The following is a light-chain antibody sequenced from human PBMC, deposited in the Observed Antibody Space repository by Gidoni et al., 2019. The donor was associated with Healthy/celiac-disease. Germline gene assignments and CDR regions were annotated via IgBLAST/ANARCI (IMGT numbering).Light chain of an antibody. J-gene: IGKJ2*01. CDR2: AAS. Sequence: DIQVTQSPSSLSASVGDRVTITCRASQSISSYLNWYQQKPEKAPKLLIYAASSLQSGVPSRFSGSGSGTDFTLTISSLQPEDFATYYCQQSYSTFMYTFGQGTKLEIK. V-gene: IGKV1-39*01. CDR3: QQSYSTFMYT. CDR1: QSISSY.